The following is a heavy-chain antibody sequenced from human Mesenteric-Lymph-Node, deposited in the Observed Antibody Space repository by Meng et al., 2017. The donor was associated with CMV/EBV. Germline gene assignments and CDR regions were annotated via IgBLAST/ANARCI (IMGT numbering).Heavy chain of an antibody. D-gene: IGHD6-19*01. J-gene: IGHJ4*02. CDR2: ISGSGGRT. CDR1: GFSFSTFG. CDR3: AKPQSGWFDFEY. Sequence: GESLKISCAASGFSFSTFGMHWVRQAPGKGLEWVSGISGSGGRTYYADSAKGRFTLSRDNSKNTLNLQINSLRVEDTAIYYCAKPQSGWFDFEYWGQGTLVTVSS. V-gene: IGHV3-23*01.